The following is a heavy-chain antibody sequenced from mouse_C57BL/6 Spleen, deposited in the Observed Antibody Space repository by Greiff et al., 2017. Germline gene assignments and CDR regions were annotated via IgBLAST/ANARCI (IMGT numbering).Heavy chain of an antibody. J-gene: IGHJ2*01. Sequence: QVQLQQPGAELVKPGASVKISCKASGYTFTSYWITWVKQRPGQGLEWIGDIYPGSGSTNYNEKFKSKATLTVDTSSSTAYMQLSSLTSEDSAVYYCAREFTTVVADYWGQGTTLTVSS. CDR2: IYPGSGST. V-gene: IGHV1-55*01. D-gene: IGHD1-1*01. CDR3: AREFTTVVADY. CDR1: GYTFTSYW.